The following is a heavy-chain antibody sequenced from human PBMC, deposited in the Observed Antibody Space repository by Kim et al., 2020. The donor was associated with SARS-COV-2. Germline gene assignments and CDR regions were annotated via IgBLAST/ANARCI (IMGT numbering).Heavy chain of an antibody. D-gene: IGHD3-22*01. CDR3: ARDSYAPSYYYDSSGYYYFDY. CDR1: GGSVSSGSYY. J-gene: IGHJ4*02. V-gene: IGHV4-61*01. CDR2: IYYSGST. Sequence: SETLSLTCTVSGGSVSSGSYYWSWIRQPPGKGLEWIGYIYYSGSTNYNPSLKSRVTISVDTSKNQFSLKLSSVTAADTAVYYCARDSYAPSYYYDSSGYYYFDYWGQGTLVTVSS.